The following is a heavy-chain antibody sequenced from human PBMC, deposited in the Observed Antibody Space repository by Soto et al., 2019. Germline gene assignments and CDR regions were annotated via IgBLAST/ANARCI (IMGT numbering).Heavy chain of an antibody. CDR1: GGSFSGYY. CDR2: INHSGST. V-gene: IGHV4-34*01. D-gene: IGHD3-3*01. J-gene: IGHJ6*04. CDR3: ARILLEWNDYYGMDG. Sequence: SETLSLTCAVFGGSFSGYYWSWIRQPPGKGLEWIGEINHSGSTNYNPSLKSRVTISVDTSKNQFSLKLSSVIAADTAVYYCARILLEWNDYYGMDGGGEGTTFTVSS.